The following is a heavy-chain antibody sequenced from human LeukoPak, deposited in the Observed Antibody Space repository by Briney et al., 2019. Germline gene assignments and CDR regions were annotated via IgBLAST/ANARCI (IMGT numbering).Heavy chain of an antibody. CDR3: ARDRGGYNSGFDY. J-gene: IGHJ4*02. CDR2: IYSGGST. D-gene: IGHD5-24*01. CDR1: GFTVSSNY. V-gene: IGHV3-66*01. Sequence: GGSLRLSCAASGFTVSSNYMSWVRQAPGKGLEWVSLIYSGGSTYYADSVRGRFTISRDHSKNTLYLQMNSLRAEDTAVYYCARDRGGYNSGFDYWGQGTLVTVSS.